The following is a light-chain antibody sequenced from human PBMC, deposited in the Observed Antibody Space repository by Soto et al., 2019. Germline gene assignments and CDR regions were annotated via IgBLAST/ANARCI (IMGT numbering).Light chain of an antibody. V-gene: IGLV1-40*01. CDR2: DNS. J-gene: IGLJ3*02. Sequence: QSVLTQPPSVSGAPGQRVTISCTESSSNIGAGYDVHWYQQLPGTAPKLLIYDNSNRPSGVPDRFSGSKSGTSASLAITGLQAEDEADYYCQSYASSLSAWVFGGGTQVTVL. CDR1: SSNIGAGYD. CDR3: QSYASSLSAWV.